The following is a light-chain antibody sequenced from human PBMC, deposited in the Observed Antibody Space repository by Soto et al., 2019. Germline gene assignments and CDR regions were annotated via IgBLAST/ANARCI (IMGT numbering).Light chain of an antibody. CDR1: QSVRSSY. Sequence: ETVLTQSPGTLSLSPGERATLSCRASQSVRSSYLAWYQQKPGQAPRLLIYGASIRATGIPDRFGGSGSGTDFTLTISRLEPEDFAVYYCHQYGDSPLFGPGTKVDIK. CDR2: GAS. V-gene: IGKV3-20*01. CDR3: HQYGDSPL. J-gene: IGKJ3*01.